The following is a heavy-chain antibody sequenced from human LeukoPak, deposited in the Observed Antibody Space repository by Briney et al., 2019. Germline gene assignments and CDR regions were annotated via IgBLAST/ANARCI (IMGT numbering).Heavy chain of an antibody. V-gene: IGHV1-18*01. CDR2: ISTYSGNT. D-gene: IGHD2-21*02. J-gene: IGHJ4*02. CDR1: GYTFTSYA. CDR3: ARGGSRVVTYGNFDY. Sequence: RVSVKVSCKPSGYTFTSYALSWVRQAPGQGLEWMGWISTYSGNTNYAQKLQGRITMTIETSTSTAYMELRSLRSDDTAVYYCARGGSRVVTYGNFDYWGQGTLVTVS.